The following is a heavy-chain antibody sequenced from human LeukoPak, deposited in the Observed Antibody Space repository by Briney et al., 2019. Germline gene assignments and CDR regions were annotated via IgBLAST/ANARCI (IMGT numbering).Heavy chain of an antibody. D-gene: IGHD1-1*01. CDR3: VRDYNWYFDY. J-gene: IGHJ4*02. CDR2: IWYDGSNK. V-gene: IGHV3-33*01. CDR1: GFTFSGYG. Sequence: GGSLRLSCAASGFTFSGYGIHWVRQAPGKGLEWVAVIWYDGSNKYYADSVQGRLSISRDNSRNMVYLQMNSLRVEDSAVCYCVRDYNWYFDYWGQGTLVTVSS.